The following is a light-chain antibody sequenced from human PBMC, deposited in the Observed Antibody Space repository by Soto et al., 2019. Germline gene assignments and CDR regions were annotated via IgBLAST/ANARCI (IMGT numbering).Light chain of an antibody. Sequence: QLSKSPSSLSASVGDRVTITCRASQSISSYLNWYQQKPGKAPKVLIYAASSLQSGIPSRFSGSGSGTDFTLTISSLQPEDCATYCCRHSLSIPGAPVQGTRVY. J-gene: IGKJ2*03. V-gene: IGKV1-39*01. CDR1: QSISSY. CDR3: RHSLSIPGAPVQGTRVY. CDR2: AAS.